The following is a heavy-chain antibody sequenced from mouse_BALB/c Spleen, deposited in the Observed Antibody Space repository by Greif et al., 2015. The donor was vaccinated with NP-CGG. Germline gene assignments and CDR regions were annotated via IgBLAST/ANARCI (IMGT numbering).Heavy chain of an antibody. D-gene: IGHD2-4*01. CDR3: ARAYDYDVAWFAY. CDR2: ISSGSSTI. Sequence: EVKVVESGGGLVQPGGSRKLSCAASGFNFSSFGMHWVRQAPEKGLEWVAYISSGSSTIYYADTVKGRFTISRDNPKNTLFLQMTSLRSEDTAMYYCARAYDYDVAWFAYWGQGTLVTVSA. J-gene: IGHJ3*01. CDR1: GFNFSSFG. V-gene: IGHV5-17*02.